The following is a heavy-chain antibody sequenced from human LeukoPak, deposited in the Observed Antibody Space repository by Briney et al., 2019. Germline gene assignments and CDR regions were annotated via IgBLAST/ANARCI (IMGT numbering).Heavy chain of an antibody. Sequence: ASVKVSCKASGYSFIGYYMHWVRQAPGQGLEWMGIINPSGGSTSYAQKFQGRVTMTRDTSTSTVYMELSSLRSEDTAVYYCARAVPRGSPFDYWGQGTLVAVSS. V-gene: IGHV1-46*01. CDR3: ARAVPRGSPFDY. D-gene: IGHD3-10*01. CDR2: INPSGGST. CDR1: GYSFIGYY. J-gene: IGHJ4*02.